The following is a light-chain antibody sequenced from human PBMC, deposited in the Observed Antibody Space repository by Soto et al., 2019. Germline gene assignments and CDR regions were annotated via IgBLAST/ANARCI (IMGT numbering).Light chain of an antibody. CDR2: EVT. CDR3: SSYTTTSTVV. V-gene: IGLV2-14*01. Sequence: QSALTQPASVSGSPGQSIPVSCTGTSSDIGGHNYVSWSQQYPGKVPKLIIYEVTNRPSGVSNRFSGSKSGNTASLTVSGLQVEDEADYYCSSYTTTSTVVFGGGTKLTVL. CDR1: SSDIGGHNY. J-gene: IGLJ2*01.